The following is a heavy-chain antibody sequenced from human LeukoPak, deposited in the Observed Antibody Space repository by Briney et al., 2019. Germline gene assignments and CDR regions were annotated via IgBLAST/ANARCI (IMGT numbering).Heavy chain of an antibody. J-gene: IGHJ4*02. D-gene: IGHD2-8*02. V-gene: IGHV3-23*01. Sequence: GGSLRLSCAASGFTFSSYGMSWVRQAPGKGLEGVSPISGSGGSTYYADSVKGRFTISRDNSKNTLYLQMNSLRAEDTAVYYCTKAPLRSCSGAFCYPFDYWGQGTLVTVSS. CDR2: ISGSGGST. CDR1: GFTFSSYG. CDR3: TKAPLRSCSGAFCYPFDY.